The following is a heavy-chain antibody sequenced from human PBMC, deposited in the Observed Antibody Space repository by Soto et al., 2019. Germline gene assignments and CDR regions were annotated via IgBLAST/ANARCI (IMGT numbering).Heavy chain of an antibody. J-gene: IGHJ4*02. CDR1: GLTFDDYG. CDR3: AKGSVAGSRSDFDY. D-gene: IGHD6-19*01. V-gene: IGHV3-9*01. Sequence: DVQLVESGGGLVQPGRSLRLSCAASGLTFDDYGLHWVRQAPGKGLEWVSGISGNSGSIDYADSVKGRFTISRDNAKNSLYLQMNSLRAEDTALYYCAKGSVAGSRSDFDYWGQGTLVTVSS. CDR2: ISGNSGSI.